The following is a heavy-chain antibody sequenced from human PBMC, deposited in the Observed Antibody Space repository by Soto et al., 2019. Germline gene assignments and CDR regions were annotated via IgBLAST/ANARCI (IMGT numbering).Heavy chain of an antibody. CDR1: GDSIISSSYY. CDR2: IYYSGST. J-gene: IGHJ4*02. V-gene: IGHV4-39*01. D-gene: IGHD2-8*01. CDR3: ARLYEGKSPPDW. Sequence: PSETLSLTCTVSGDSIISSSYYWGWIRQPPGRGLEWIGSIYYSGSTYYNPSLKSRVTISIDTSKSQLSLKLSSVTAADTAVYYCARLYEGKSPPDWWGQGTLVT.